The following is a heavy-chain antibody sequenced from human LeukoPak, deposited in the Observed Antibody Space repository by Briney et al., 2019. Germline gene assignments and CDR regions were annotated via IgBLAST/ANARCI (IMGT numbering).Heavy chain of an antibody. J-gene: IGHJ5*01. CDR3: AKGPTTGYSTSWFGY. CDR1: GFTFSSYA. CDR2: ISFSDVST. Sequence: GGSLRLSCAASGFTFSSYAMSWVRQAPGKGLEWVSTISFSDVSTFYTDSVKGRFTISRDNSKNTLYLQMNSLRAEDTAVYYCAKGPTTGYSTSWFGYWAQGTLVTVSS. V-gene: IGHV3-23*01. D-gene: IGHD6-13*01.